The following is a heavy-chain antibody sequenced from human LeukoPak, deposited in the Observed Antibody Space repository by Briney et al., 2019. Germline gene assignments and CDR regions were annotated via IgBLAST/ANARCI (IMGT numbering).Heavy chain of an antibody. CDR3: ATLMAAKGY. J-gene: IGHJ4*02. CDR2: IYYSGST. D-gene: IGHD5-24*01. CDR1: GGSISSYY. Sequence: SETLSLTCAVSGGSISSYYWSWIRHHPGKELEWIGFIYYSGSTNYNPSLKSRVTISVDTSKKQLSLKLSSVTAADTALYYCATLMAAKGYWGQGTLVTVSS. V-gene: IGHV4-59*01.